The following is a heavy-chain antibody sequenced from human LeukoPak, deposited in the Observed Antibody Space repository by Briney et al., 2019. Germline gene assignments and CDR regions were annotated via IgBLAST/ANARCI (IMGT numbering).Heavy chain of an antibody. J-gene: IGHJ4*02. D-gene: IGHD2-15*01. CDR2: IYHSGST. CDR3: ARDSCSGGSCHLDY. Sequence: SQTLSLTCAVSGGFISSGGYSWSWIRQPPGKGLEWIGYIYHSGSTYYNPSLKSRVTISVDRSKNQFSLKLSSVTAADTAVYYCARDSCSGGSCHLDYWGQGTLVTVSS. CDR1: GGFISSGGYS. V-gene: IGHV4-30-2*01.